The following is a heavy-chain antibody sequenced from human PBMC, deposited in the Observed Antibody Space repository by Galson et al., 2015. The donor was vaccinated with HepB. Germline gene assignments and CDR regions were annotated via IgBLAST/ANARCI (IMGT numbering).Heavy chain of an antibody. V-gene: IGHV1-18*04. J-gene: IGHJ6*02. D-gene: IGHD2-8*01. CDR2: ISAHNGKT. Sequence: SVKVSCKASGYTFTSYGITWVRQAPGQGLEWMGWISAHNGKTKYAEKFQGRVSMTTDTSTNTAYLELRSLRSDDTATFYCARDERGLTYRLIDFYGMDVWGQGTTVIVS. CDR1: GYTFTSYG. CDR3: ARDERGLTYRLIDFYGMDV.